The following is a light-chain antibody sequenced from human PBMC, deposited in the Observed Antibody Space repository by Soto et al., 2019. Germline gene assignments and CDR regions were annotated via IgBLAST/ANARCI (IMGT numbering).Light chain of an antibody. CDR2: EGS. Sequence: QSVLTQPASVSGSPGQSITISCTGTSSDVGSYNLVSWYQQHPGKAPKLIIYEGSKRPSGVSNRFSGSKSGNTASLTISGLQAEDEADYSCCSYAGSSTWMFGGGTQLTVL. V-gene: IGLV2-23*01. J-gene: IGLJ7*01. CDR3: CSYAGSSTWM. CDR1: SSDVGSYNL.